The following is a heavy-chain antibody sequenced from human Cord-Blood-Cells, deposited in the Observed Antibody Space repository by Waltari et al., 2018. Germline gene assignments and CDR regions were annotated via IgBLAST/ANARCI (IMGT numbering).Heavy chain of an antibody. CDR1: GYSFTSYW. CDR3: ARGNCSSTSCYSYFDY. V-gene: IGHV5-51*01. D-gene: IGHD2-2*02. J-gene: IGHJ4*02. CDR2: SYPGDSDT. Sequence: EVQLVQSGAEVKKPGESLKISCKGSGYSFTSYWIGWVRQMPGKGLEWMEISYPGDSDTRYSPSFQDPVTISADKSISTAYLQWSSLKASDTAMYYCARGNCSSTSCYSYFDYWGQGTLVTVSS.